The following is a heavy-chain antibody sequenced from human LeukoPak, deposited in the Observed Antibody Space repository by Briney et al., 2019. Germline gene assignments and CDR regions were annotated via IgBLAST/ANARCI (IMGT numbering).Heavy chain of an antibody. V-gene: IGHV3-11*06. J-gene: IGHJ4*02. CDR1: GFTFSDSY. CDR3: ARGSRTIELGDDY. Sequence: GGSLRLSCAASGFTFSDSYMSWIRQTPGKGLEWLSYISSSSSDTNYADSVKGRFTISRDNAKNSLYLQMNSLRAEDTTVYYCARGSRTIELGDDYWGQGTLVTVSS. CDR2: ISSSSSDT. D-gene: IGHD5-24*01.